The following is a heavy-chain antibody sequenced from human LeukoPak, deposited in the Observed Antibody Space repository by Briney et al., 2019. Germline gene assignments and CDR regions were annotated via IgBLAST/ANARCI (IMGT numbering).Heavy chain of an antibody. CDR3: ARIYYYYYYMDV. Sequence: PSETLSLTCAVYGGSFSGYYWSWIRQPPGNGLEWIGEINHSGSTNYNPSLKSRVTISVDTSKNQFSLKLSSVIAADTAVYYCARIYYYYYYMDVWGKGTTVTISS. J-gene: IGHJ6*03. CDR1: GGSFSGYY. V-gene: IGHV4-34*01. CDR2: INHSGST.